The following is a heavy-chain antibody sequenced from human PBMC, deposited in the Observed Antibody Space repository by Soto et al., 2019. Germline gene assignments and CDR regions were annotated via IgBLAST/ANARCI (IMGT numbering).Heavy chain of an antibody. Sequence: GESLKISCKGSGYSFTSYWIGWVRQMPGKGLDCMGVIYPSDSDTRYSPSFQGQVTISADKSISTAYLQWSSLKASDTAIYYCVRQDKGDGFDIWGQGTMVTVSS. V-gene: IGHV5-51*01. J-gene: IGHJ3*02. CDR2: IYPSDSDT. CDR1: GYSFTSYW. CDR3: VRQDKGDGFDI.